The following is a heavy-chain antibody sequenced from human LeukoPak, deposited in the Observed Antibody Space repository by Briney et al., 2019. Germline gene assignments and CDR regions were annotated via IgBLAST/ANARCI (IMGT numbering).Heavy chain of an antibody. V-gene: IGHV3-23*01. D-gene: IGHD3-22*01. Sequence: SCKASGGTFSTYAMSWVRQAPGKGLEWVSAISGRGDSTYYADSVKGRFTISRDYSKNTLYLQMNSLRAEDTAVYYCAKDGSSSSTYYFYFDYWGQGTLVTVSS. CDR2: ISGRGDST. CDR1: GGTFSTYA. J-gene: IGHJ4*02. CDR3: AKDGSSSSTYYFYFDY.